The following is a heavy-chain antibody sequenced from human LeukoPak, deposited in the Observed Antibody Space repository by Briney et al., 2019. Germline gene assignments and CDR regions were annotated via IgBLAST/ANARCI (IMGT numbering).Heavy chain of an antibody. CDR3: ASERSGYGSFHFDY. J-gene: IGHJ4*02. Sequence: GGSLRLSCAASGFTFSSYWMSWVRQAPGKGLEWVANIKQDGSEKYYVDSVKGRFTISRDNAKNSLYLQMNSLRAEDTAVYYCASERSGYGSFHFDYWGQGTLVTVSS. CDR2: IKQDGSEK. CDR1: GFTFSSYW. D-gene: IGHD6-13*01. V-gene: IGHV3-7*01.